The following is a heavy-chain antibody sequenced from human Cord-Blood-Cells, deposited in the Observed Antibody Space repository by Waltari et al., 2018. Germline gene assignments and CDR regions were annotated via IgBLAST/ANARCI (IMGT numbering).Heavy chain of an antibody. D-gene: IGHD6-13*01. CDR1: GYTFTSSD. CDR2: MNPNSGNT. J-gene: IGHJ4*02. Sequence: QVQLVQSGAEVKKPGASVTVSCKASGYTFTSSDIHWVRQATGQGLEWMGWMNPNSGNTGYAQKFQGRVTMTRNTSISTAYMELSSLRSEDTAVYYCARGEYSSSWYDYWGQGTLVTVSS. V-gene: IGHV1-8*01. CDR3: ARGEYSSSWYDY.